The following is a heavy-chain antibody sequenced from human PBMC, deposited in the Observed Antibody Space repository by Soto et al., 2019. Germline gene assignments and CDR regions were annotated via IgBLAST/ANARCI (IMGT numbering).Heavy chain of an antibody. J-gene: IGHJ2*01. CDR2: ISYDGSNK. D-gene: IGHD3-10*01. V-gene: IGHV3-30*18. CDR3: AKDGVLLWFGELLYLTWYFDF. CDR1: GFTFSSYG. Sequence: QVQLVESGGGVVQPGRSLRLSCAASGFTFSSYGMHWVRQAPGKGLEWVAVISYDGSNKYYADSVKGRFTISRDNSKNTLYLQMNSLRAEDTAVYYCAKDGVLLWFGELLYLTWYFDFWGRGTLVTVSS.